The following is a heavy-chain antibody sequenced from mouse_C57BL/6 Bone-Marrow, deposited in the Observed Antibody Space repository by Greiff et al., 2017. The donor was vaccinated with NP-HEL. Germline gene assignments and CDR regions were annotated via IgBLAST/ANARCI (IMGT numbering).Heavy chain of an antibody. V-gene: IGHV5-15*01. D-gene: IGHD1-2*01. CDR2: ISNLAYSI. CDR3: ARLGYGRYAMDY. Sequence: EVQVVESGGGLVQPGGSLKLSCAASGFTFSDYGMAWVRQAPRKGPEWVAFISNLAYSIYYADTVTGRFTISRENAKNTLYLEMSSLRSEDTAMYYCARLGYGRYAMDYWGQGTAVTVSS. CDR1: GFTFSDYG. J-gene: IGHJ4*01.